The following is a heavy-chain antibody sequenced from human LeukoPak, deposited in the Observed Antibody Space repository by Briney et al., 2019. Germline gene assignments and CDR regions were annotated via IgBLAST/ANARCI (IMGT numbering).Heavy chain of an antibody. CDR3: ARDKAGAHDY. Sequence: GGSLRLSCAASGFTLSSYWMSWVRQAPGKGLEWVANIKQDGSEKYYVDSVKGRFTISRDNAKNSLYLQMNSLRAEDTAVYYCARDKAGAHDYWGQGTLVTVSS. V-gene: IGHV3-7*01. J-gene: IGHJ4*02. CDR2: IKQDGSEK. CDR1: GFTLSSYW.